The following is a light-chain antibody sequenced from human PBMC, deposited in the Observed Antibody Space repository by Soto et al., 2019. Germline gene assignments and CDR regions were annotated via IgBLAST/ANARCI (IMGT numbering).Light chain of an antibody. CDR1: QTISSW. CDR3: QQYGSSPLT. CDR2: KAS. Sequence: DIQMTQSPSTLSGSVGDRVTITCLASQTISSWLAWYQQKPGKAPKLLIYKASTLKSGVPSRFSGSGSGTDFTLTISRLEPEDFAVYYCQQYGSSPLTFGGGTKVDIK. V-gene: IGKV1-5*03. J-gene: IGKJ4*01.